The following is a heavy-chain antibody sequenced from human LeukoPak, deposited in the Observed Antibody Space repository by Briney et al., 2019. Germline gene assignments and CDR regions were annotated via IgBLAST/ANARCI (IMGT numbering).Heavy chain of an antibody. CDR3: ATGIAVAFHYFDY. CDR1: GGTFSSYA. Sequence: GASVKVSCKASGGTFSSYAISWVRQAPGQGLEWMGGIIPIFGTANYAQKFQGRVTITADESTSTAYMELSSLRSEDTAVYYCATGIAVAFHYFDYWGQGTLVAVSS. D-gene: IGHD6-19*01. CDR2: IIPIFGTA. J-gene: IGHJ4*02. V-gene: IGHV1-69*13.